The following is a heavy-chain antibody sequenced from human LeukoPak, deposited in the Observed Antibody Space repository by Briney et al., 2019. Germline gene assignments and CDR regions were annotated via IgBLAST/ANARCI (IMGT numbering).Heavy chain of an antibody. CDR2: ISYDGSNK. V-gene: IGHV3-30-3*01. CDR1: GFTFSSYA. CDR3: ARVDYYDSSGEAYFDY. Sequence: PGGSLRLSCAASGFTFSSYAMHWVRQAPGKGLEWVAVISYDGSNKYYADSVKGRFTISRDNSKNTLYLQMNSLRAEDTAVYYCARVDYYDSSGEAYFDYWGQGTLVTVSS. J-gene: IGHJ4*02. D-gene: IGHD3-22*01.